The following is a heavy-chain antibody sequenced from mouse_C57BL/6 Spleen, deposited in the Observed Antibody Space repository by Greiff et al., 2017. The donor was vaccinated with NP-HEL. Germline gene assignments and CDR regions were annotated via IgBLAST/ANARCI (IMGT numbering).Heavy chain of an antibody. CDR1: GYTFTSYW. Sequence: VQLKQPGAELVRPGSSVKLSCKASGYTFTSYWMDWVKQRPGQGLEWIGNIYPSDSETHYNQKFKDKATLTVDKSSSTAYMQLSSLTSEDSAVYYCARSDYSNDWYFDVWGTGTTVTVSS. CDR3: ARSDYSNDWYFDV. D-gene: IGHD2-5*01. J-gene: IGHJ1*03. V-gene: IGHV1-61*01. CDR2: IYPSDSET.